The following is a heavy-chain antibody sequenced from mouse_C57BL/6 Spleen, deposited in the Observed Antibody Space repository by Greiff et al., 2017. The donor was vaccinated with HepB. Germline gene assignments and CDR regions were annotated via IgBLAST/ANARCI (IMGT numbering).Heavy chain of an antibody. CDR1: GFTFSSYA. D-gene: IGHD2-2*01. J-gene: IGHJ2*01. CDR2: ISDGGSYT. CDR3: ARVMVTTSVYYFDY. Sequence: EVHLVESGGGLVKPGGSLKLSCAASGFTFSSYAMSWVRQTPEKRLEWVATISDGGSYTYYPDNVKGRFTISRDNAKNNLYLQMSHLKSEDTAMYYCARVMVTTSVYYFDYWGQGTTLTVSS. V-gene: IGHV5-4*01.